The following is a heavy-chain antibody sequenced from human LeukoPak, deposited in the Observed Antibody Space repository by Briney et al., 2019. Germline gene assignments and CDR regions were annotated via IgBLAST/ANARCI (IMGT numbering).Heavy chain of an antibody. Sequence: GGSLRLSCAASGFTFSSYAMTWVRQAPGKGPEWVSAISGSGGTTYYADYVRGRFTISRDNSKYTLYLQMNSLRAEDTALYYCAKGLINDWSALESWGQGTLVTVSS. CDR1: GFTFSSYA. D-gene: IGHD3-9*01. CDR3: AKGLINDWSALES. J-gene: IGHJ4*02. CDR2: ISGSGGTT. V-gene: IGHV3-23*01.